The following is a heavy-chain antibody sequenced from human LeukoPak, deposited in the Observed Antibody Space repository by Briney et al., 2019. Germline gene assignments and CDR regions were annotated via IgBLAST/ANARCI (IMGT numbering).Heavy chain of an antibody. D-gene: IGHD3-3*01. Sequence: ASVKVSCKVSGGTFNSYAISWVRQAPGQGLEWMGGIIPIFGTANYAQKFQGRVTITTDESTSTAYMELSSLRSEDTAVYYCARVQRRYDFWSGYPFDYWGQGTLVTVSS. J-gene: IGHJ4*02. CDR2: IIPIFGTA. CDR1: GGTFNSYA. CDR3: ARVQRRYDFWSGYPFDY. V-gene: IGHV1-69*05.